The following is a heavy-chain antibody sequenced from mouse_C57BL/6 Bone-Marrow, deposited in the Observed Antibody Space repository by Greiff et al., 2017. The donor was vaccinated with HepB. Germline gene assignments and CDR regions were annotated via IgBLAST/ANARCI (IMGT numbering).Heavy chain of an antibody. CDR1: GYTFTSYW. J-gene: IGHJ4*01. D-gene: IGHD2-1*01. CDR2: IDPSDSYT. CDR3: ARRSRNYVNYYAMDY. V-gene: IGHV1-69*01. Sequence: QVQLQQPGAELVMPGASVKLSCKAAGYTFTSYWMHWVKQRPGQGLEWSGEIDPSDSYTNYNQKFKGKSTLTVDKSSSPAYMQLSCRTSEDSAVYYCARRSRNYVNYYAMDYWGQGTSVTVSS.